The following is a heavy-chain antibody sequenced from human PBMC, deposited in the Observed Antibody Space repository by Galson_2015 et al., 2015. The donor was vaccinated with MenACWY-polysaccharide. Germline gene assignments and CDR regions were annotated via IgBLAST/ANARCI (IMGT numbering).Heavy chain of an antibody. CDR2: ISDSDGRT. D-gene: IGHD6-6*01. J-gene: IGHJ6*03. V-gene: IGHV3-23*01. Sequence: SLRLSCAASGFTFSSYAMNWVRQAPGKGLEWVSAISDSDGRTYYSDSVKGRFTISRDNSRNTLYLQMNSLRAEDTAVYYCAEAHRAARPDRRMVYYYYMDVWGKGTTVTVSS. CDR1: GFTFSSYA. CDR3: AEAHRAARPDRRMVYYYYMDV.